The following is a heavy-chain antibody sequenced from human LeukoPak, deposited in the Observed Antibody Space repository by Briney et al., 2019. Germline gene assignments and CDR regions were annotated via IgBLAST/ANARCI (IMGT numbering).Heavy chain of an antibody. CDR2: ITPTTDNI. CDR3: ARLAGPRPGTYYFDF. CDR1: GFTYSDYA. D-gene: IGHD6-19*01. J-gene: IGHJ4*02. V-gene: IGHV3-21*01. Sequence: PGGSLRLSCAASGFTYSDYAVEWVRQTPGKGLEWVSSITPTTDNIYYTPSVEGRFTISRDNAKHSLYLQMNNLRADDTAVYYCARLAGPRPGTYYFDFWGQGVQVTVSS.